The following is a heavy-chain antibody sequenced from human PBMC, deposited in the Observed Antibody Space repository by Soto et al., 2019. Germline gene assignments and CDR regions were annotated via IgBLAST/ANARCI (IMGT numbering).Heavy chain of an antibody. V-gene: IGHV3-74*01. CDR1: GFTFSTFW. Sequence: EVQLVESGGGLVQPGGSLRLSCAASGFTFSTFWMHWVRQAPGKGLVWVSRINSDGSSKTYADSVKGRFTISRDNAKKTLFLQMNGLSGEDTAVYYCARDTDTNGSGNYFCWGQGTLLTVSS. CDR3: ARDTDTNGSGNYFC. J-gene: IGHJ4*02. CDR2: INSDGSSK. D-gene: IGHD3-10*01.